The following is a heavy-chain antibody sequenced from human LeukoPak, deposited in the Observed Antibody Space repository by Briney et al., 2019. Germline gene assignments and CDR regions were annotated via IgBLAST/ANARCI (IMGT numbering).Heavy chain of an antibody. V-gene: IGHV3-11*06. CDR1: GFTFSDYY. D-gene: IGHD3-16*02. J-gene: IGHJ4*02. Sequence: PGGSLRLSCAASGFTFSDYYMSWLRQAPGKGLEWVSYISSSSSYTNYADSVKGRFTISRDNAKNSLYLQMNSLRAEDTAVYYCARDLTFGGVIVTGYFDYWGQGTLVTVSS. CDR2: ISSSSSYT. CDR3: ARDLTFGGVIVTGYFDY.